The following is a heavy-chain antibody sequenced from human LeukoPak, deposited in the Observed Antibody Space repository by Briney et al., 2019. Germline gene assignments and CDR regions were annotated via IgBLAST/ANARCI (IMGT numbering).Heavy chain of an antibody. CDR2: ISYDGSNK. CDR3: ARDLSGSYCY. J-gene: IGHJ4*02. Sequence: GGSLRLSCAASGFTFSSYGMHWVRQAPGKGLEWVAVISYDGSNKYYADSVKGRFTISRDNSKNTLYLQMNSLRDEDTAVYYCARDLSGSYCYWGQGTLVTVSS. V-gene: IGHV3-30*03. D-gene: IGHD1-26*01. CDR1: GFTFSSYG.